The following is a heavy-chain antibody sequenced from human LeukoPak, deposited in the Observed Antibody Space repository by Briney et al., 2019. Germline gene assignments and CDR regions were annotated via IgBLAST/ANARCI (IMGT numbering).Heavy chain of an antibody. CDR2: IKQDGSEK. V-gene: IGHV3-7*01. D-gene: IGHD6-19*01. Sequence: PGGSLGLSCAASGFTFSSYWMSGVRQAPGKGLEWVANIKQDGSEKYYVDSVKGRFTISRDNAKNSLYLQMNSLRAEDTAVYYCARGRPYSSGWYYFDYWGQGTLVTVSS. J-gene: IGHJ4*02. CDR3: ARGRPYSSGWYYFDY. CDR1: GFTFSSYW.